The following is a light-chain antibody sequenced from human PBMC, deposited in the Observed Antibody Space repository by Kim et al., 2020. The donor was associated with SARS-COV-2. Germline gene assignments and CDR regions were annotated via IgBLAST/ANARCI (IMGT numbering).Light chain of an antibody. CDR1: FSNVGSNF. V-gene: IGLV1-47*01. CDR2: RTD. J-gene: IGLJ2*01. Sequence: QSVLTKPPSASGTPGQRVSISCSGSFSNVGSNFVSWYQQLPGTAPKLLIYRTDQRPSGVPDRFSGSKSGTSGSLAISGLRSEDEADYYCGTWDDSLSVVVFGGGTQLTVL. CDR3: GTWDDSLSVVV.